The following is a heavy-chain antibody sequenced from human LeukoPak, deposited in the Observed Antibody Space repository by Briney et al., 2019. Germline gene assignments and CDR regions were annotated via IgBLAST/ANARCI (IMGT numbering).Heavy chain of an antibody. CDR3: ASAGLVYSSGWYLETPFDY. CDR1: GFTFSSYT. CDR2: ISSSSSYM. Sequence: GGSLRLSCAASGFTFSSYTMNWVRQAPGKGLVWVSSISSSSSYMYYADSVKGRFTISRDNAKNSLYLQMNSLRAEDTAVYYCASAGLVYSSGWYLETPFDYWGQGTLVTVSS. J-gene: IGHJ4*02. V-gene: IGHV3-21*01. D-gene: IGHD6-13*01.